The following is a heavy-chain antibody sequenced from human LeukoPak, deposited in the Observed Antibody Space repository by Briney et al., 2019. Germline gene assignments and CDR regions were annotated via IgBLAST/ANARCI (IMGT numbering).Heavy chain of an antibody. CDR3: AREEGGSSWYY. CDR1: GFTFSSHW. CDR2: IKQDGSEK. J-gene: IGHJ4*02. Sequence: GGSLRLSCAASGFTFSSHWMSWVRQAPGKGLEWVANIKQDGSEKYYVDSVKGRFTISRDNAKNSLYLQMNSLRAEDTAVYYCAREEGGSSWYYWGQGTLVTVSS. V-gene: IGHV3-7*01. D-gene: IGHD6-13*01.